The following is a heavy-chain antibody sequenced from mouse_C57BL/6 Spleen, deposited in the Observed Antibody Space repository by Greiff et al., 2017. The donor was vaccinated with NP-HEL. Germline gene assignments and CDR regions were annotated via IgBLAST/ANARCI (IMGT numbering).Heavy chain of an antibody. V-gene: IGHV1-61*01. CDR3: AREGGYLWYFDV. Sequence: QVQLQQPGAELVRPGSSVKLSCKASGYTFTSYWMDWVKLRPGQGLEWIGNIYPSDSETHYNQKFKDKATLTVDKSSSTAYMQLSSLTSEDSAVYYCAREGGYLWYFDVWGTGTTVTVSS. J-gene: IGHJ1*03. D-gene: IGHD2-2*01. CDR2: IYPSDSET. CDR1: GYTFTSYW.